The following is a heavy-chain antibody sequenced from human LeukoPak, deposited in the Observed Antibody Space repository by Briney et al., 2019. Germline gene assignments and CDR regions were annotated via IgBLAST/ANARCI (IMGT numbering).Heavy chain of an antibody. D-gene: IGHD6-13*01. V-gene: IGHV4-59*01. CDR3: ARGSPAESLDY. CDR2: ISYTGST. Sequence: SETLSLTCTVSSGSISDYYWSWIRQPPGKGLEWIGYISYTGSTNYNPSLKSRVTISLDTSKNQFSLKLNSVTAADTALYYCARGSPAESLDYWGQGTPVTVSS. CDR1: SGSISDYY. J-gene: IGHJ4*02.